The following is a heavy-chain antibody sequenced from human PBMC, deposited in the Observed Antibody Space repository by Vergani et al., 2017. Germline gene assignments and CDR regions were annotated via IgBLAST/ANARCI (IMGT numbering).Heavy chain of an antibody. Sequence: EVQLVESGGGLVKPGGSLRLSCAASGFTFSSYSMNWVRQAPGKGLEWVSSISSSSSYIYYADSVKGRFTISRDNAKNSLYLQMNSLRAEDTAVYYCATIAVAGTEEDWFDPWGQGTLVTVSS. J-gene: IGHJ5*02. CDR1: GFTFSSYS. D-gene: IGHD6-19*01. CDR2: ISSSSSYI. V-gene: IGHV3-21*01. CDR3: ATIAVAGTEEDWFDP.